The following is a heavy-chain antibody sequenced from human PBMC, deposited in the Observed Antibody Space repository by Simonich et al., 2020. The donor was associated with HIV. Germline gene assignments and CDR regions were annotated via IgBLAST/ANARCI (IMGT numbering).Heavy chain of an antibody. J-gene: IGHJ4*02. D-gene: IGHD4-17*01. CDR1: GGSFSGYY. Sequence: QVQLQHWGAGLLKPSETLSLTCAVYGGSFSGYYWSWIRQPPGKGLEWIGEINHSGSTNYNPSLKSRVTISVDTSKNQFSLKLSSVTAADTAVYYCARRHPTTVTTPYFDYWGQGTLVTVSS. V-gene: IGHV4-34*01. CDR2: INHSGST. CDR3: ARRHPTTVTTPYFDY.